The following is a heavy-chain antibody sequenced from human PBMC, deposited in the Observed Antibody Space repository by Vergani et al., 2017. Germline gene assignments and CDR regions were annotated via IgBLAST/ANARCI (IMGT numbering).Heavy chain of an antibody. CDR1: GGSFNTYY. CDR3: GSSTQGYYYYYMDV. D-gene: IGHD2-2*01. CDR2: IYSTGST. V-gene: IGHV4-59*13. J-gene: IGHJ6*03. Sequence: QVQLEESGPGLVKPSETLSLTCTVSGGSFNTYYWSWIRQSPGKGLEWIGYIYSTGSTNYNPSFKSRVTISVDTSKNQFSLKLSSVTAADTAVYYCGSSTQGYYYYYMDVWGKGTTVTVSS.